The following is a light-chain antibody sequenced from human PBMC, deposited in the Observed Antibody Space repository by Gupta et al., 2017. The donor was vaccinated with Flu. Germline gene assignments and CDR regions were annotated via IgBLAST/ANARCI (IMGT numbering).Light chain of an antibody. CDR2: DDS. CDR1: NIGSKS. CDR3: QVWDGGRDDSGL. Sequence: SSELPQPPSVSVAPGQTARMTCGGTNIGSKSVHWYQQKPGQAPVVFVYDDSDRPSGIPERCSGSHSGNTATLTINRVDAGEEADYYCQVWDGGRDDSGLFGGGTKLTVL. V-gene: IGLV3-21*02. J-gene: IGLJ2*01.